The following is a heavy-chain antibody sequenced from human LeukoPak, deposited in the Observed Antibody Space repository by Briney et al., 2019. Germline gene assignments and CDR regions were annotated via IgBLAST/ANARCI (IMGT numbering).Heavy chain of an antibody. CDR2: ISGTADTT. CDR1: GFYSNDYARYA. V-gene: IGHV3-23*01. J-gene: IGHJ6*03. Sequence: GGSLRLSCAGSGFYSNDYARYAMSWVRQAPGKGLEWVSAISGTADTTKYADSVKGRFTISRDNSKDTLYLQMNSLRAEDTAVYYCAKGWDNFYFYYYMDVWGRGCMVTVSS. D-gene: IGHD1-26*01. CDR3: AKGWDNFYFYYYMDV.